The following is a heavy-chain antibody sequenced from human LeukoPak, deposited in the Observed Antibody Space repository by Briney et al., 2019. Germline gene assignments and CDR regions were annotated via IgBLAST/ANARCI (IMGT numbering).Heavy chain of an antibody. V-gene: IGHV4-34*01. D-gene: IGHD1-26*01. CDR3: ARGGGGSYHLYYFDY. CDR2: INHSGST. Sequence: SETLSLTCAVYGGSFSGYYWSWIRQPPGKGLEWIGEINHSGSTNYNPSLKSRVTISVDTSKNQFSLKLSSVTAADTAVYYCARGGGGSYHLYYFDYWGQGTLVTASS. J-gene: IGHJ4*02. CDR1: GGSFSGYY.